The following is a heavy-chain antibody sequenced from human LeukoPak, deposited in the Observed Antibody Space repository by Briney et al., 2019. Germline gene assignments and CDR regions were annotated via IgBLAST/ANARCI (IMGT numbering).Heavy chain of an antibody. D-gene: IGHD6-19*01. CDR3: VRRNVGYRSGQLDY. CDR1: GGSISSGSYY. V-gene: IGHV4-61*02. J-gene: IGHJ4*02. CDR2: IYTSGST. Sequence: SQTLSLTCTVSGGSISSGSYYWSWIRQPAGKGLEWIGRIYTSGSTNYNPSLKSRVTISVDTSKNQFSLKLSSVTAADTAVYYCVRRNVGYRSGQLDYWGQGTLVTVSS.